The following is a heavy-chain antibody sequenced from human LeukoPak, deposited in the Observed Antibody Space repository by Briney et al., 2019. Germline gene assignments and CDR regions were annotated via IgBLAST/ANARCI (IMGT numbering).Heavy chain of an antibody. D-gene: IGHD6-19*01. CDR2: IKPGGGST. Sequence: ASVKVSCKASGYTFTSYYMHWVRQAPGQGLEWMGIIKPGGGSTTYAQKFQGRVTMTRDTSTSTVYMDLSSLRSEDTAVYYCARGAVAGTYDYWGQGTLVTVSS. CDR3: ARGAVAGTYDY. J-gene: IGHJ4*02. CDR1: GYTFTSYY. V-gene: IGHV1-46*01.